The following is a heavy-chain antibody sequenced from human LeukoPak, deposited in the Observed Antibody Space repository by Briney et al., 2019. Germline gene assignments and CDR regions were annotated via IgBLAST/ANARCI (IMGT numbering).Heavy chain of an antibody. CDR1: GFTFSNAW. J-gene: IGHJ6*02. V-gene: IGHV3-15*01. CDR3: TTYDYGDYYFFYGMDV. Sequence: GGSLRLSCAATGFTFSNAWMSWVRQVPGKGLEWVGRIKRKTDGGTIDYGAAVKGRFTISRDDSKNTLYLQMDSLKSEDTAVYYCTTYDYGDYYFFYGMDVWGQGTTVTVSS. CDR2: IKRKTDGGTI. D-gene: IGHD4-17*01.